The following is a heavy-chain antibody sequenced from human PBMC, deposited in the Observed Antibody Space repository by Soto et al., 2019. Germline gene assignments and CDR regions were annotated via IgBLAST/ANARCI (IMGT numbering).Heavy chain of an antibody. CDR1: GGTFSSYA. V-gene: IGHV1-69*05. Sequence: ASVKVSCKASGGTFSSYAISWVRQAPGQGLEWMGGIIPIFGGANYAQKFQGRVTVTRDTPTSTAYMELSRLTSDDTAVYFCARSLAEGYCIITGCYTRPLYGLDVWGQGTTVTVSS. J-gene: IGHJ6*02. CDR2: IIPIFGGA. D-gene: IGHD2-2*02. CDR3: ARSLAEGYCIITGCYTRPLYGLDV.